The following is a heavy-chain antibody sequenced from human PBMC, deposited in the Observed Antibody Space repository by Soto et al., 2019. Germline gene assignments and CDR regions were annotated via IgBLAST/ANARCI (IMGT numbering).Heavy chain of an antibody. V-gene: IGHV1-69*01. CDR3: ASNPVVVVAARGHKYYYYGMDV. D-gene: IGHD2-15*01. J-gene: IGHJ6*02. CDR2: IIPIFGTA. CDR1: GGTFSSYA. Sequence: QVQLVQSGAEVKKPGSSVKVSCKASGGTFSSYAISWVRQAPGQGLEWMGGIIPIFGTANYAQKFQGRVTITADESTSTAYMERSSLRSEDTAVYYCASNPVVVVAARGHKYYYYGMDVWGQGTTVTVSS.